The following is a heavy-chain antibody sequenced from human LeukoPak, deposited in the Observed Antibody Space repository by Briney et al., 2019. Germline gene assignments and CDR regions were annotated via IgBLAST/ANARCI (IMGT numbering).Heavy chain of an antibody. D-gene: IGHD3-10*01. CDR2: ILHDGGNT. CDR1: GFSSGTFD. Sequence: PGGSLRLSCAASGFSSGTFDMHWVRHAPGEGLEWVACILHDGGNTYYADSVKGRFTISRDNAKNTLYLQMNSLRAEDTAVYYCARDGDLWFGENYFDYWGQGTLVTVSS. CDR3: ARDGDLWFGENYFDY. V-gene: IGHV3-33*01. J-gene: IGHJ4*02.